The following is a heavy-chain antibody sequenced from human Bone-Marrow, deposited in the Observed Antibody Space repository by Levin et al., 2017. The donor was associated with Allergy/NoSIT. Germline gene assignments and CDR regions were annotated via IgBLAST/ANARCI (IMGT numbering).Heavy chain of an antibody. Sequence: GGSLRLSCAASGFTFSSYSMNWVRQAPGKGLEWVSYISSSSTIYYADSVKGRFTISRDNAKNSLYLQMNSLRAEDTAVYYCARSRSSGGGDYFDYWGQGTLVTVSS. V-gene: IGHV3-48*01. J-gene: IGHJ4*02. D-gene: IGHD6-19*01. CDR2: ISSSSTI. CDR1: GFTFSSYS. CDR3: ARSRSSGGGDYFDY.